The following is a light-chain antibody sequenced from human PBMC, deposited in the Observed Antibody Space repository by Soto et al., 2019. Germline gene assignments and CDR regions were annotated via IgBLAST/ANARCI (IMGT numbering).Light chain of an antibody. Sequence: QSVLTQPPSVSGAPGQRVTISCTGSSSNIGAGFDVHWYQQLPGTAPKLLIYGNSNRPSGVPDRFSGSKSGTSASLAITGLQAEDDADYYCQSYDSSLSAPYVFGTGTKGTVL. J-gene: IGLJ1*01. CDR2: GNS. CDR3: QSYDSSLSAPYV. V-gene: IGLV1-40*01. CDR1: SSNIGAGFD.